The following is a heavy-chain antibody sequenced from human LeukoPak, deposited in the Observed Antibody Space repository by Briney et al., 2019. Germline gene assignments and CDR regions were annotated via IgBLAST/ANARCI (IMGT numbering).Heavy chain of an antibody. CDR3: ARDGYGDYLLDY. J-gene: IGHJ4*02. D-gene: IGHD4-17*01. Sequence: PGGSLRLSCAASGFTVSSNYMSWIRQAPGKGLEWVSYISSSGSTIYYADSVKGRFTISRDNAKNSLYLQMNSLRAEDTAVYYCARDGYGDYLLDYWGQGTLVTVSS. CDR1: GFTVSSNY. CDR2: ISSSGSTI. V-gene: IGHV3-11*01.